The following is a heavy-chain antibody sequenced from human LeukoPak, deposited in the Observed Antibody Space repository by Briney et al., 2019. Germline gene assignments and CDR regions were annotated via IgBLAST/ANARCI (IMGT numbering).Heavy chain of an antibody. V-gene: IGHV3-20*04. D-gene: IGHD6-13*01. CDR1: GFTFSSYG. CDR3: ARAGPSSSWHQFDY. CDR2: ISWNSGSI. J-gene: IGHJ4*02. Sequence: GGSLRLSCAASGFTFSSYGMSWVRQAPGKGLEWVSGISWNSGSIGYADSVKGRFTISRDNAKNSLYLQMNSLRAEDTAVYYCARAGPSSSWHQFDYWGQGTLVTVSS.